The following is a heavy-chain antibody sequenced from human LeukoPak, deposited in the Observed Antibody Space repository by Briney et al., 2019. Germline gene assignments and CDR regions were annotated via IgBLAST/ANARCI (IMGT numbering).Heavy chain of an antibody. Sequence: GASVKVSCKASGGTFSSYAISWVRQAPGQGLEWMGGIIPILGIANYAQKFQGRVTITADKSTSTAYMELSSLRSEDTAVYYCARLDYYYDSSGYYSYWGQGTLVTVSS. CDR1: GGTFSSYA. CDR2: IIPILGIA. CDR3: ARLDYYYDSSGYYSY. D-gene: IGHD3-22*01. V-gene: IGHV1-69*10. J-gene: IGHJ4*02.